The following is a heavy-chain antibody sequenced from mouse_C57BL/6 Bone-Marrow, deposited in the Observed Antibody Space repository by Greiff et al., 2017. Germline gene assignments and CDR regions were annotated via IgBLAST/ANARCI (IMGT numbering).Heavy chain of an antibody. CDR2: IDPEDGET. Sequence: EVKLEESGAELVKPGASVKLSCTASGFNIKDYYIHWVKQRTEQGLEWIGRIDPEDGETKYDPKFKDKATITADTSSNTAYLQLSSLTSEDTAVYYCTRSLIYYGTNYWGQGTTPTVSA. V-gene: IGHV14-2*01. CDR3: TRSLIYYGTNY. J-gene: IGHJ2*01. D-gene: IGHD1-1*01. CDR1: GFNIKDYY.